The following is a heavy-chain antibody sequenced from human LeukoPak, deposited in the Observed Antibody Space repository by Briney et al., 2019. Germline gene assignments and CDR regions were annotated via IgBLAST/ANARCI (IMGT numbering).Heavy chain of an antibody. CDR1: GFTVSSNY. CDR3: AKGVSSPLYYFDY. D-gene: IGHD6-13*01. V-gene: IGHV3-53*01. J-gene: IGHJ4*02. CDR2: IYSGGST. Sequence: GGSLRLSCAASGFTVSSNYMSWVRQAPGKGLEWVSVIYSGGSTYYADSVKGRFTISRDNSKNTLYLQMNSLRAEDTAVYYCAKGVSSPLYYFDYWGQGTLVTVSS.